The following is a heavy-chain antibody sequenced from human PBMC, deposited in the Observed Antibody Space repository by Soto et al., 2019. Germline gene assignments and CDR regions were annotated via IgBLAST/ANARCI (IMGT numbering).Heavy chain of an antibody. V-gene: IGHV4-30-4*01. J-gene: IGHJ5*02. CDR1: GGSISRGDYY. CDR3: AREVITIFGVVTTNWFDP. D-gene: IGHD3-3*01. CDR2: IYYSGST. Sequence: SETLSLTCTVSGGSISRGDYYWSWIRQPPGKGLEWIGYIYYSGSTYYNPSLKSRVTISVDTSKNQFSLKLSSVTAADTAVYYCAREVITIFGVVTTNWFDPWGQGTLVTVSS.